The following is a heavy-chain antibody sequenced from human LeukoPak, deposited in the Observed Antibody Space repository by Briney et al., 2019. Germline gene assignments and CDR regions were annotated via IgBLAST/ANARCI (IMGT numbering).Heavy chain of an antibody. CDR3: ARGLGWPGYMDV. Sequence: PSQTLSLTCTVSGGSISRGNYYWTCIRQSAGKGLEWIGRIYTRGSTNYNASLKSRVTISVDTFKNQFSLKLSSVTAADTAVYYCARGLGWPGYMDVWGKGTTVTVSS. V-gene: IGHV4-61*02. J-gene: IGHJ6*03. CDR2: IYTRGST. D-gene: IGHD5-24*01. CDR1: GGSISRGNYY.